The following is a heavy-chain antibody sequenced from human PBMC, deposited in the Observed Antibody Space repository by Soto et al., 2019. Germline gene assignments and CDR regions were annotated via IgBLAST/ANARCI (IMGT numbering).Heavy chain of an antibody. D-gene: IGHD5-12*01. CDR3: ARDRAKWLRLGGLDP. V-gene: IGHV3-7*01. CDR2: IKQDGSEK. CDR1: GFTVSSYW. Sequence: GGSLRLSCAASGFTVSSYWMSWVRQAPGKGLEWVANIKQDGSEKYYVDSVKGRFTISRDNAKNSLYLQMNSLRAEDTAVYYCARDRAKWLRLGGLDPWGQGTLVTVSS. J-gene: IGHJ5*02.